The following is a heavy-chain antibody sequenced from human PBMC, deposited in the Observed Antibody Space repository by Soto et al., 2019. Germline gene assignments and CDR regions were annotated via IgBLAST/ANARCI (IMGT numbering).Heavy chain of an antibody. CDR2: INPNSGGT. V-gene: IGHV1-2*02. CDR3: GRGGGGEGGYFDL. CDR1: GYTFTGYY. D-gene: IGHD3-16*01. Sequence: QVQLVQAGAEVKKPGASVKVSCKASGYTFTGYYMHWVRQAPGQGLEWMGWINPNSGGTNYAQKFQGRVTMTRDTSISTAEVGLGRLRSDDTAVYCWGRGGGGEGGYFDLWGRGTLVTVSS. J-gene: IGHJ2*01.